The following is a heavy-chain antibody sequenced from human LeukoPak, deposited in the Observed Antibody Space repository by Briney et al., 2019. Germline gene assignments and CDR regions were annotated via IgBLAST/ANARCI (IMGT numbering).Heavy chain of an antibody. V-gene: IGHV3-21*01. CDR1: GFTFSSYS. J-gene: IGHJ6*04. CDR3: ARDRIIERKDV. Sequence: GGSLRLSCAASGFTFSSYSMNWVRQAPGKGLEWVSSISSSSSYIYYADSVKGRFTISRDNAKKSLYLQMNSLRAEDTAVYYCARDRIIERKDVWGKGTTVTVSS. D-gene: IGHD2-15*01. CDR2: ISSSSSYI.